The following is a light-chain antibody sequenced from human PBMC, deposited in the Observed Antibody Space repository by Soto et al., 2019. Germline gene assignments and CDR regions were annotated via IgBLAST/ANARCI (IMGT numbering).Light chain of an antibody. CDR1: SSDIGAYKF. J-gene: IGLJ1*01. CDR2: EVS. Sequence: QSALTQSASVSGSPGQSITISCTGTSSDIGAYKFVSWYQQHPGKAPKLIIYEVSNRPSGVSNRFSGSTSGNTASLTISGLQAEDEADYYCCSYTSGSTLYVFGTGTKVTVL. CDR3: CSYTSGSTLYV. V-gene: IGLV2-14*01.